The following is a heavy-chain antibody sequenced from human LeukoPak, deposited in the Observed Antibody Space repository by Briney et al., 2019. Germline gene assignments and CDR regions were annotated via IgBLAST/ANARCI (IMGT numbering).Heavy chain of an antibody. J-gene: IGHJ4*02. CDR2: VYPRDGST. V-gene: IGHV1-46*01. CDR3: ARDQEGFDY. Sequence: ASVNVSCKASGYTFTNNYIHWVRQAPGQGLEWMGMVYPRDGSTSYAQKFQGRVTVTRDTSTSTVHMELSGLRSEDTAVYYCARDQEGFDYWGQGTLVTVSS. CDR1: GYTFTNNY.